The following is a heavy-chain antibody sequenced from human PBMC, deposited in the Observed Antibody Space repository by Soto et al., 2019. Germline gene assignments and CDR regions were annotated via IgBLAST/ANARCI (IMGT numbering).Heavy chain of an antibody. CDR1: GGSISSYY. Sequence: QVQLQESGPGLVKPSETLSLICTVSGGSISSYYWSWIRQPPGKGLEWIGYIYYSGSTNYNPSLKSRVTISVDTSKNQFSLKLSSVTAADTAVDYCARFPRGYSYGHFDYWGQGTLVTVSS. CDR2: IYYSGST. D-gene: IGHD5-18*01. J-gene: IGHJ4*02. CDR3: ARFPRGYSYGHFDY. V-gene: IGHV4-59*01.